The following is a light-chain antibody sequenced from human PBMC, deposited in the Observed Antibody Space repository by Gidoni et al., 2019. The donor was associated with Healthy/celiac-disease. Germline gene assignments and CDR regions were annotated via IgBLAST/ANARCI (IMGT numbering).Light chain of an antibody. CDR1: QSISSY. CDR3: QQSYSSLPWT. V-gene: IGKV1-39*01. J-gene: IGKJ1*01. CDR2: AAS. Sequence: DIQMTQSPSSLSASVGDRVTITCRASQSISSYLNWYQQKPGKAPKLLIYAASSLQSGVPSRFSGSGSGTDFTLTISSLQPEDFATHHCQQSYSSLPWTFGQGTKVEIK.